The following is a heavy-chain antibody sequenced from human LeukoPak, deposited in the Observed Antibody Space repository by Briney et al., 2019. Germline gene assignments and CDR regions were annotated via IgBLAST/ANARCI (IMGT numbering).Heavy chain of an antibody. CDR2: IYHTGST. CDR1: GGSISSSDYF. V-gene: IGHV4-30-4*08. D-gene: IGHD6-13*01. J-gene: IGHJ4*02. CDR3: ARGGSSSYWYPFDY. Sequence: PSETLSLTCTVSGGSISSSDYFWAWIRQPPGKGLEWIGYIYHTGSTDNNPSLKSRVTISVDTSKNQFSLKLSSVTAADTAVYYCARGGSSSYWYPFDYWGQGTLVTVSS.